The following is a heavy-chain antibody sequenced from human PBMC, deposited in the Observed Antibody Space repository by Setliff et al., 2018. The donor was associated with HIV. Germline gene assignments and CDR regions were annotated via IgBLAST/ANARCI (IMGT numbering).Heavy chain of an antibody. J-gene: IGHJ6*03. CDR1: GFTFSNYA. V-gene: IGHV3-30*04. D-gene: IGHD3-10*01. CDR3: ARDRAETLWFGDLNYMDV. CDR2: MSNDGSLQ. Sequence: GGSLRLSCAASGFTFSNYAMHWVRQAPGKGLEWVAVMSNDGSLQYADSVKGRFTISRDNSKNTLYLQMNSLRGEDTAVYYCARDRAETLWFGDLNYMDVWGKGTTVTVSS.